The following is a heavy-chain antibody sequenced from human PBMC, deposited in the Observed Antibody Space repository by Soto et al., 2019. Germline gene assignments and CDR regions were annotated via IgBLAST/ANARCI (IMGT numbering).Heavy chain of an antibody. CDR2: IYYSGST. Sequence: PSETLSLTCTVSGGSISSYYWSWIRQPPGKGLGWIGYIYYSGSTNYNPSLKSRVTISVDTSKNQFSLKLSSVTAADTAVYYCARDTGRFLEWLPREWNYYYYGMDVWGQGTTVTLSS. V-gene: IGHV4-59*01. CDR3: ARDTGRFLEWLPREWNYYYYGMDV. D-gene: IGHD3-3*01. CDR1: GGSISSYY. J-gene: IGHJ6*02.